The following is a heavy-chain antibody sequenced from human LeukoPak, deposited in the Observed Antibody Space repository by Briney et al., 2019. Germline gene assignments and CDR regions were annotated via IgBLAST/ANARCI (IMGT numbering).Heavy chain of an antibody. D-gene: IGHD4-17*01. CDR3: AREMTPDYGDDGDVYYYYGMDV. CDR1: GFTFSSYW. V-gene: IGHV3-74*01. CDR2: INSDGSST. J-gene: IGHJ6*02. Sequence: GGSLRLSCAASGFTFSSYWMHWVRQAPGKGLVWVSRINSDGSSTSYADSVKGRFTISRDNAKNTLYLQMNSLRAEDTAVYYCAREMTPDYGDDGDVYYYYGMDVGGQGTTVTVSS.